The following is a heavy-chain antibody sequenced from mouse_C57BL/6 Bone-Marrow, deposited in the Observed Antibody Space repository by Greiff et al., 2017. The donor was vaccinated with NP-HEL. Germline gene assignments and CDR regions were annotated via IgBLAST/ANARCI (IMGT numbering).Heavy chain of an antibody. Sequence: VQLQQSGTELVKPGASVKLSCKASGYTFTSYWMHWVKQRPGQGLEWIGNINPSNGGTNYIEKFKSKATLTVDKSSSTAYMQLSSLTSEDSAVYYCAREGYDYDFDYWGKGTTLTVSS. V-gene: IGHV1-53*01. CDR2: INPSNGGT. D-gene: IGHD2-14*01. J-gene: IGHJ2*01. CDR1: GYTFTSYW. CDR3: AREGYDYDFDY.